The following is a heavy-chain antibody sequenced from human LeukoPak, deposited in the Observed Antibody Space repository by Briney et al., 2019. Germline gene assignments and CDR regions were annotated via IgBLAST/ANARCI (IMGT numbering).Heavy chain of an antibody. Sequence: PSETLSLTCTVSGGSITSSSHYWGWIRQPPGKGLEWIATIYYSGSTYYNPSLQSRVTISVDTSKNQFSLKLTSVTAADTAVYYCARYGSGSYSDDHFQHWGQGTLVTVSS. V-gene: IGHV4-39*07. CDR1: GGSITSSSHY. D-gene: IGHD3-10*01. CDR3: ARYGSGSYSDDHFQH. CDR2: IYYSGST. J-gene: IGHJ1*01.